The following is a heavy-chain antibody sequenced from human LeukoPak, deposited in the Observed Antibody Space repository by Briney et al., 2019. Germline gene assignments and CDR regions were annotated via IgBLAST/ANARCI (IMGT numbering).Heavy chain of an antibody. J-gene: IGHJ4*02. CDR2: IYYSGST. V-gene: IGHV4-31*03. CDR3: ARTDTAIRHFDY. CDR1: GGSTSSGGYY. D-gene: IGHD5-18*01. Sequence: SETLSLTCTVSGGSTSSGGYYWSWIRQHPGKGLEWIGYIYYSGSTYYNPSLKSRVTISVDTSKNQFSLKLSSVTAADTAVYYCARTDTAIRHFDYWGQGTLVTVSS.